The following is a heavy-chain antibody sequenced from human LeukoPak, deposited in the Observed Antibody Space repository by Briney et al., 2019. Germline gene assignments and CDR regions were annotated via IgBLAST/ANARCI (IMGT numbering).Heavy chain of an antibody. V-gene: IGHV3-23*01. CDR1: GFTFSDCA. J-gene: IGHJ4*02. Sequence: HPGGSLRLSCAASGFTFSDCAMTWVRQAPGKGLEWVSTITGSGRSTYNADSVKGRFTNSRDNSKNTLYLQMNSLRAEDTAVYYCAKGVSSHIRGYFDYWGQGTLVTVSS. CDR2: ITGSGRST. CDR3: AKGVSSHIRGYFDY. D-gene: IGHD6-6*01.